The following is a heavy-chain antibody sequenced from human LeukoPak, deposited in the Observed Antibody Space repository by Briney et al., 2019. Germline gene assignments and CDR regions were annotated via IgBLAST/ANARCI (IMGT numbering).Heavy chain of an antibody. CDR3: ARLRRYYDSSGYYSPHYYFDY. V-gene: IGHV4-59*01. Sequence: SETLSLTCTVSGGSISSYYWSWIRQPPGKGLEWIGYIYYSGSTNYNPSLKSRVTISVDTSKNQFSLKLSSVTAADTAVYYCARLRRYYDSSGYYSPHYYFDYWGQGTLVTVSS. D-gene: IGHD3-22*01. CDR2: IYYSGST. CDR1: GGSISSYY. J-gene: IGHJ4*02.